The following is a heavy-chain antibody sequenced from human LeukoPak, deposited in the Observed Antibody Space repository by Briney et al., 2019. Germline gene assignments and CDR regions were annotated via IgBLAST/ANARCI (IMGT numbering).Heavy chain of an antibody. V-gene: IGHV4-31*03. J-gene: IGHJ4*02. D-gene: IGHD3-16*01. CDR2: ISYGGNT. CDR3: AVRLITTYYFDY. Sequence: SETLSLTCIVSGGSISGYGYYWTWIRHHPGKGLEWIGYISYGGNTYYNPSLQSRIIISLDTAKNQFSLNLTSVTAADTAVYYCAVRLITTYYFDYWGQGTPVTVSS. CDR1: GGSISGYGYY.